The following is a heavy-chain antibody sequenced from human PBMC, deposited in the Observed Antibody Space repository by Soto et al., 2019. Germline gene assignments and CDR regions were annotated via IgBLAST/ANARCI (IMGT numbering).Heavy chain of an antibody. D-gene: IGHD4-17*01. CDR2: INAGNGNT. V-gene: IGHV1-3*01. CDR1: GFTFTSYA. J-gene: IGHJ5*02. CDR3: ARETTVTSYHWFDP. Sequence: QVQLVQSGAEVKKPGASVKVSCKASGFTFTSYAIHWVRQAPGQRLEWKGWINAGNGNTKYSQKFQGRVTITRDTSARTAYIELRSLRSEDTAVYYCARETTVTSYHWFDPWGQGSLVTVSS.